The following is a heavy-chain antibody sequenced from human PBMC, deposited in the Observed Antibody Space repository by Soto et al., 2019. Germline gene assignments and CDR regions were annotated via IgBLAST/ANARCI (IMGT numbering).Heavy chain of an antibody. CDR1: GYTFTSYG. CDR3: TSGIAAAGTPYFDY. CDR2: ISAYNGNT. V-gene: IGHV1-18*01. Sequence: ASVKVSCKASGYTFTSYGISWVRQAPGQGLEWMGWISAYNGNTNYAQKLQGRVTMTTDTSMSTAYMELRSLRSDDTAVYYCTSGIAAAGTPYFDYWGQGTLVTISS. J-gene: IGHJ4*02. D-gene: IGHD6-13*01.